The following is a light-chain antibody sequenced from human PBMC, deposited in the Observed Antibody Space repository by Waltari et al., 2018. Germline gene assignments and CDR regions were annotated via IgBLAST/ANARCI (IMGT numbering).Light chain of an antibody. V-gene: IGLV2-14*01. CDR3: NSYAGSSSWV. J-gene: IGLJ3*02. Sequence: QSALTQPASVSGSPGQSITISCTGTSSDVGFYNYVSWYQQHPGKAPKLMISDVSERPSGVSNRFSGSKSGNTAYRTISGLQAEDEADYYCNSYAGSSSWVFGGGTKLTVL. CDR1: SSDVGFYNY. CDR2: DVS.